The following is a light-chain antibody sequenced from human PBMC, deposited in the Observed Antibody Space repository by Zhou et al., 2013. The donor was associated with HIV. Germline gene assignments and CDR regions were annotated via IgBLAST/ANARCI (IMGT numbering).Light chain of an antibody. Sequence: DIQMTQSPSSLSASVGDRVTITCRASQSISSYLNWYQQKPGKAPKLLIYAASSLQSGVPSRFSGSGSGTDFTLTISSLQPEDFATYYCQQSYSTPKWTFGQGPRWNTN. CDR2: AAS. V-gene: IGKV1-39*01. CDR3: QQSYSTPKWT. CDR1: QSISSY. J-gene: IGKJ1*01.